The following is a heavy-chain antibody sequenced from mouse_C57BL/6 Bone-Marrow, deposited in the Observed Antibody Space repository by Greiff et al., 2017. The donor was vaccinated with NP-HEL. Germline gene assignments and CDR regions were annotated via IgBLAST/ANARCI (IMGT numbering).Heavy chain of an antibody. CDR2: IDPENGDT. V-gene: IGHV14-4*01. CDR1: GFNIKDDY. J-gene: IGHJ4*01. CDR3: ILYGSSYYAMDY. Sequence: EVQLQQSGAELVRPGASVKLSCTASGFNIKDDYMHWVKQRPEQGLEWIGWIDPENGDTEYASKFQGKAPITADTSSNTAYLQLSSRTSEDTAVYYCILYGSSYYAMDYWGQGTSVTVSS. D-gene: IGHD1-1*01.